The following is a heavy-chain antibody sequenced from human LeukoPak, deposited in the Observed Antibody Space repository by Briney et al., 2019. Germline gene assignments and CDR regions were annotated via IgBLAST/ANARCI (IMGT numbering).Heavy chain of an antibody. CDR3: TTDLGTYYHGSQRLIPIDY. Sequence: PGGSLRPSCVGSGFTFRSHAMSWVRQAPGKGLEWIDRIKSKTDGETTNYAEPVRGRFTISRDDSKSAVYLQMNSLKIEDTAVYYCTTDLGTYYHGSQRLIPIDYWGQGTLVTVSS. J-gene: IGHJ4*02. CDR1: GFTFRSHA. V-gene: IGHV3-15*01. CDR2: IKSKTDGETT. D-gene: IGHD3-10*01.